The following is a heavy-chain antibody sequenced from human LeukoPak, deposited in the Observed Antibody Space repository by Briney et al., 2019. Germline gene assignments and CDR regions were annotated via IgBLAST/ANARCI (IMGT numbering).Heavy chain of an antibody. Sequence: RPSETLSLTCTVSGGSISSGGYYWSWIRQPPGKGLEWIGYIYNSGSTYYNPSLKSRVTISVDTSKNQFSLKLSSVTAADTAVYYCARGPYCSTSSCYFFDYWGQGTLVTVSS. CDR2: IYNSGST. V-gene: IGHV4-61*08. CDR3: ARGPYCSTSSCYFFDY. CDR1: GGSISSGGYY. J-gene: IGHJ4*02. D-gene: IGHD2-2*01.